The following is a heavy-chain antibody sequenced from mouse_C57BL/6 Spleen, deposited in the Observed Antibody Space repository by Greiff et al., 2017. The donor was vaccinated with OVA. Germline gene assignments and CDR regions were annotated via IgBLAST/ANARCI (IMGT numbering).Heavy chain of an antibody. J-gene: IGHJ3*01. D-gene: IGHD2-4*01. CDR1: GYSITSGYY. Sequence: ESGPGLVKPSQSLSLTCSVTGYSITSGYYWNWIRQFPGNKLEWMGYISYDGSNNYNPSLKNRISITRDTSKNQFFLKLNSVTTEDTATYYCAREDIYYDYDGAYWGQGTLVTVSA. CDR2: ISYDGSN. V-gene: IGHV3-6*01. CDR3: AREDIYYDYDGAY.